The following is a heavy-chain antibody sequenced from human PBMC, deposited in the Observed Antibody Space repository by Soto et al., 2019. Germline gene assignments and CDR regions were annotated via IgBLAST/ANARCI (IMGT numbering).Heavy chain of an antibody. Sequence: QVQLVESGGGVVQPGRSLRLSCAASGFTFSSYGMHWVRQAPGKGLEWVAVIWYDGSNKYYADSVKGRFTISRDNSKNTLYRQMNSLRAEDTAVYYCAREQNSYGPYYFDYWGQGTLVTVSS. CDR3: AREQNSYGPYYFDY. CDR2: IWYDGSNK. V-gene: IGHV3-33*01. CDR1: GFTFSSYG. D-gene: IGHD5-18*01. J-gene: IGHJ4*02.